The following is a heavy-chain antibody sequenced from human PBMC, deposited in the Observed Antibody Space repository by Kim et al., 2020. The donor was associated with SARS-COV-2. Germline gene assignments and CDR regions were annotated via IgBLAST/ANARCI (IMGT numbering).Heavy chain of an antibody. Sequence: GGSLRLSCAASGFTVSSNYMSWVRQAPGKGLEWVSVIYSGGSTYYADSVKGRFTISRDNSKNTLYLQMNSLRAEDTAVYYCARNPGADTAVDYYYYYGMDVWGQGTTVTVSS. CDR1: GFTVSSNY. J-gene: IGHJ6*02. D-gene: IGHD5-18*01. V-gene: IGHV3-66*01. CDR3: ARNPGADTAVDYYYYYGMDV. CDR2: IYSGGST.